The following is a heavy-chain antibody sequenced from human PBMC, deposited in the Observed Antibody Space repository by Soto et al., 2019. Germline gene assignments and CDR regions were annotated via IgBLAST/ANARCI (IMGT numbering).Heavy chain of an antibody. J-gene: IGHJ6*03. D-gene: IGHD3-10*01. Sequence: QVQLVQSGAEVKKPGASVKVCCKASGYTFTAYAMHWVRQAPGQRPEWMGWINAGNGNTKYSQKFQGRVSITRDTSASTAYVELTSLRAEDTAVYYCARGIYYFGSGTDNYYYYYYMDVWGKGTTVTVSS. V-gene: IGHV1-3*01. CDR2: INAGNGNT. CDR3: ARGIYYFGSGTDNYYYYYYMDV. CDR1: GYTFTAYA.